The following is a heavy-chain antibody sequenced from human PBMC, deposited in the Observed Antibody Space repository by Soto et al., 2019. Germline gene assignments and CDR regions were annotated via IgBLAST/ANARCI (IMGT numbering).Heavy chain of an antibody. CDR3: ARDDILVIPGGSYNYGMDV. V-gene: IGHV3-30*04. J-gene: IGHJ6*02. CDR1: GFTFSDYA. D-gene: IGHD2-2*01. Sequence: QVQLVESGGGVVQPGRSLRLSCAASGFTFSDYAMHWVRQAPGKGLEWVAVVAYDGRYKYYADSVKGRFTISRDNSRTTVYLQMNRLRDEDTAMYYCARDDILVIPGGSYNYGMDVWGHGTTVTVSS. CDR2: VAYDGRYK.